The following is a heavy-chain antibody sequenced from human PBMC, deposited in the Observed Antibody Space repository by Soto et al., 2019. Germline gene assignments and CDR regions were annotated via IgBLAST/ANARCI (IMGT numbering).Heavy chain of an antibody. V-gene: IGHV4-59*01. CDR2: IYYSGST. D-gene: IGHD6-6*01. Sequence: SETLSLTCTVSGGSISSYYWSWIRQPPGKGLEWIGYIYYSGSTNYNPSLKSRVTISVDTSKNQFSLKMSSVTAADTAVYYCAGPLASIAAAFDIWGQGTMVTVSS. J-gene: IGHJ3*02. CDR3: AGPLASIAAAFDI. CDR1: GGSISSYY.